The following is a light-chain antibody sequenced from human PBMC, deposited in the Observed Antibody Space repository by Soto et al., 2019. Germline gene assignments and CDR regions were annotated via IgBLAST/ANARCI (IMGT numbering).Light chain of an antibody. CDR1: SSNIGAGCD. V-gene: IGLV1-40*01. J-gene: IGLJ2*01. Sequence: VLTQPPSVSGAPGQRVTMSCTGSSSNIGAGCDVHWYQHLPGTAPKLLIYGNTNRPSGVPDRFSGSKSGTSASLAITGLQAEDEADYYCQSYDTSLSGPVVFGGGTKVTVL. CDR2: GNT. CDR3: QSYDTSLSGPVV.